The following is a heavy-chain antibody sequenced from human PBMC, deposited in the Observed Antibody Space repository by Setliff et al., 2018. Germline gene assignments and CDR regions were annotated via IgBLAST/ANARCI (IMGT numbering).Heavy chain of an antibody. V-gene: IGHV4-4*07. CDR1: GGSISSYW. Sequence: PSETLSLTCTVSGGSISSYWWSWIRQPAGKGLEWIGRIYTSGNTNYNPSLKSRVTMSVDTSKKQFSLKLSSVTAADTAVYYCARDPGIAAAGTLWFDPWGQGTLVTVSS. CDR3: ARDPGIAAAGTLWFDP. CDR2: IYTSGNT. J-gene: IGHJ5*02. D-gene: IGHD6-13*01.